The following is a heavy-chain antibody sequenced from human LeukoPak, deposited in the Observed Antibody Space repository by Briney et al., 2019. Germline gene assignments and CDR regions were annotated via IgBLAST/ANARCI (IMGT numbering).Heavy chain of an antibody. CDR3: ARSSSWEEFDY. V-gene: IGHV1-8*01. D-gene: IGHD2-15*01. CDR2: MYTNSGDT. Sequence: ASVKVSCKASGYTFTNYEINWVRQAPGQGLEWMGWMYTNSGDTGYAQKFQGRVIMTRNTSISTAYMEPSSLRSEDTAVYYCARSSSWEEFDYWGQGTLVTVSS. CDR1: GYTFTNYE. J-gene: IGHJ4*02.